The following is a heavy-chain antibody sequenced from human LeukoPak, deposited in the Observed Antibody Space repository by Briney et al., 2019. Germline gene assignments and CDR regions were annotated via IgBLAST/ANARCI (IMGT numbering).Heavy chain of an antibody. V-gene: IGHV3-48*03. CDR2: ISTGGTTK. D-gene: IGHD4-17*01. J-gene: IGHJ4*02. CDR3: ARDQEMTTVTNYFDY. Sequence: PWGSLRLSCAASGFTFSSYEMNWVRQAPGKGLEWVSYISTGGTTKYYADSVKGRFTISRDNAKNSLYLQMNSLRAEDTAVYYCARDQEMTTVTNYFDYWGQGTLVTVSP. CDR1: GFTFSSYE.